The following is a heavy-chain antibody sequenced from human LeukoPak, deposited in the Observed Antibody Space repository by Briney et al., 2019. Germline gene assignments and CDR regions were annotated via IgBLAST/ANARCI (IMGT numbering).Heavy chain of an antibody. CDR2: TNQDESEK. J-gene: IGHJ4*02. Sequence: PGGSLRLSCGASGFTFSSCWMSWVRQAPGRGLEWVAITNQDESEKYYVDSVRGRFTISRDNAKNSVYLQMNSLRGEDTAVYYCARDWALWGQGTLVTVSS. D-gene: IGHD3-16*01. CDR1: GFTFSSCW. V-gene: IGHV3-7*01. CDR3: ARDWAL.